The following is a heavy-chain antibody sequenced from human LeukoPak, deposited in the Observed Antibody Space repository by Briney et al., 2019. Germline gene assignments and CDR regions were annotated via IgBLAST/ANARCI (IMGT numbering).Heavy chain of an antibody. D-gene: IGHD6-19*01. CDR1: GFTFSSYA. Sequence: GGSLRLSCAASGFTFSSYAMHWVRQAPGKGLEWVAVISYDGSNKYYADSVKGRFTISRDNSKNTLYLQMNSLRAEDTAVYYCARDRYSSGWSYYFDYWGQGTLVTVSS. CDR3: ARDRYSSGWSYYFDY. CDR2: ISYDGSNK. V-gene: IGHV3-30*01. J-gene: IGHJ4*02.